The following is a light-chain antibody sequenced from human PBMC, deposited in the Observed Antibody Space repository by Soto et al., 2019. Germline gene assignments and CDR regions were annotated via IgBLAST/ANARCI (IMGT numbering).Light chain of an antibody. CDR1: TGAVTSGYY. J-gene: IGLJ2*01. CDR3: LLYYGGQLGV. CDR2: STN. V-gene: IGLV7-43*01. Sequence: QTVATQEPSLTVSPGGTVTLTCATSTGAVTSGYYPNWFQQKPGQAPRALIYSTNNKYSWTPARFSGSLLGGKAALTLSGVQPEDEADYYCLLYYGGQLGVFGGGTKLTVL.